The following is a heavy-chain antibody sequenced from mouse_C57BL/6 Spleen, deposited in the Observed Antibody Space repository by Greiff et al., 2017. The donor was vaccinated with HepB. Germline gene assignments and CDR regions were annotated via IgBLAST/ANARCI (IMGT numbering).Heavy chain of an antibody. J-gene: IGHJ4*01. CDR2: INPNNGGT. CDR3: ARKGYDHYAMDY. CDR1: GYTFTDYN. D-gene: IGHD2-3*01. Sequence: VQLKQSGPELVKPGASVKIPCKASGYTFTDYNMDWVKQSHGKSLEWIGDINPNNGGTIYNQKFKGKATLTVDKSSSTAYMELRSLTSEDTAVYYCARKGYDHYAMDYWGQGTSVTVSS. V-gene: IGHV1-18*01.